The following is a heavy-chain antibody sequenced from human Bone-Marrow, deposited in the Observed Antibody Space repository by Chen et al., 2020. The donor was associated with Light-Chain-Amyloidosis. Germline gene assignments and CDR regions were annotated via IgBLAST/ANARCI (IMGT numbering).Heavy chain of an antibody. CDR1: PNYW. J-gene: IGHJ4*02. CDR2: IYPDDSYA. Sequence: PNYWIGWVRQMPGKGLEWMGVIYPDDSYARYSPSFEGQVTISADKSITTAYLQWRSLKASDTAMYYCARRRDGYNFDYWGQGTLVTVSS. D-gene: IGHD5-12*01. CDR3: ARRRDGYNFDY. V-gene: IGHV5-51*01.